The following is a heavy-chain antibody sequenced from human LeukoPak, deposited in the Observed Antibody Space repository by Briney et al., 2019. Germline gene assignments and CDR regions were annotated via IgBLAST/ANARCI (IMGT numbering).Heavy chain of an antibody. J-gene: IGHJ4*02. D-gene: IGHD3-22*01. CDR3: ARDEYYYDSSGRHSFDY. CDR2: IYTSGST. Sequence: SETLSLTCTVSGGSINSYYWSWIRQPAGKGLEWIGRIYTSGSTNYNPSLKSRVTMSVDTSKNQFSLKLSSVTAADTAVYYCARDEYYYDSSGRHSFDYWGQGTLVTVSS. CDR1: GGSINSYY. V-gene: IGHV4-4*07.